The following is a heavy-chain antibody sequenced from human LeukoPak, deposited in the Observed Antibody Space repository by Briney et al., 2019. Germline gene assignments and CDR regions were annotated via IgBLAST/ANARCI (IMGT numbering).Heavy chain of an antibody. D-gene: IGHD3-3*01. CDR2: IYYSGST. CDR3: ARAGSASGYYGLLFDY. J-gene: IGHJ4*02. CDR1: GGSISSYY. V-gene: IGHV4-59*08. Sequence: SETLSLTCTVSGGSISSYYWSWIRQPPGKGLEWIGYIYYSGSTNYNPPLKSRVTISVDTSKNQFSLKLSSVTAADTAVYYCARAGSASGYYGLLFDYWGQGTLVTVSS.